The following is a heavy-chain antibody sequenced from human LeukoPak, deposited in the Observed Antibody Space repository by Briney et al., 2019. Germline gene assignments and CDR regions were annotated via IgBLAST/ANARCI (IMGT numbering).Heavy chain of an antibody. CDR2: IYRSGST. V-gene: IGHV4-38-2*02. J-gene: IGHJ5*02. CDR1: GYSINSGYY. Sequence: SETLSLTCTVSGYSINSGYYWVWIRQPPGKGLEWIGSIYRSGSTNYNPSLKSRVTISVDTSKNQFSLKLSSLTAADTAVYYCVRHERSSITMIRGVKPKKWFDPWGQGTLVTVSS. CDR3: VRHERSSITMIRGVKPKKWFDP. D-gene: IGHD3-10*01.